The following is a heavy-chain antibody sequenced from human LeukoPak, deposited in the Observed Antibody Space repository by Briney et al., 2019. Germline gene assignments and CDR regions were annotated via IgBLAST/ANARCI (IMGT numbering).Heavy chain of an antibody. D-gene: IGHD6-13*01. CDR2: IDPSDSYT. Sequence: MRGESLKISCKGSGYSFTNYCISWVRQMPGKGLEWMGRIDPSDSYTNYSPSFQGHVTISADKSISTAYLQWSSLKASDTAMYYCARHAHSTSYGYSSSLGEASEFDYWGQGTLVTVSS. J-gene: IGHJ4*02. V-gene: IGHV5-10-1*01. CDR3: ARHAHSTSYGYSSSLGEASEFDY. CDR1: GYSFTNYC.